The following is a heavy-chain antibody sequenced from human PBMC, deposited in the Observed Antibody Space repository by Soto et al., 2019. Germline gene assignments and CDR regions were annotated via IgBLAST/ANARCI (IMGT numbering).Heavy chain of an antibody. Sequence: EVQLVESGGGLVRPGGSLRLSCAASGFSFSDAWMNWVRQAPGQGPEWVGRIKSKVDGGTTDYAASLKGRFTISRDDSKRTVYLQMNRLRIEDTAVYYCTAGPRWGQGTLVTVSS. V-gene: IGHV3-15*01. J-gene: IGHJ4*02. CDR1: GFSFSDAW. CDR2: IKSKVDGGTT. CDR3: TAGPR.